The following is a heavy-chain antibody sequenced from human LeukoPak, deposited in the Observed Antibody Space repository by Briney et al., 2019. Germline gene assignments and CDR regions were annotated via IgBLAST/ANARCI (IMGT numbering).Heavy chain of an antibody. Sequence: SETLSLTCAVYVGSFSGYYWSWIPQPPGKGLEWIGEINHSGSTNYNPSLKSRVTISVDTSKNQFSLKLSSVTAADTAVYYCARGEDDYGGNRNFDYWGQGTLVTVSS. CDR1: VGSFSGYY. CDR3: ARGEDDYGGNRNFDY. D-gene: IGHD4-23*01. J-gene: IGHJ4*02. V-gene: IGHV4-34*01. CDR2: INHSGST.